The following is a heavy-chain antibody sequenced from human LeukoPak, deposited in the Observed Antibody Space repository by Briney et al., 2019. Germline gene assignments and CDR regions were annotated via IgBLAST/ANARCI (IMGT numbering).Heavy chain of an antibody. Sequence: ASVKVSCKASGYTFTSYYMHWVRQAPGQGLEWMGIINPSGGSTSYAQKFQGRVTMTRDTSTSTVYMELSSLRSEDTAVYYCARASPLIYGDPQTFDYWGQGTLVTVSS. V-gene: IGHV1-46*01. CDR1: GYTFTSYY. D-gene: IGHD4-17*01. J-gene: IGHJ4*02. CDR3: ARASPLIYGDPQTFDY. CDR2: INPSGGST.